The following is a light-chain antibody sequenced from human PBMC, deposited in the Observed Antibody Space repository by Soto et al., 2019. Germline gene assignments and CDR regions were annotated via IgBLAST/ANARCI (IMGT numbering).Light chain of an antibody. CDR3: QQYDKWPRT. CDR1: QYINTR. CDR2: QTS. V-gene: IGKV3-11*01. J-gene: IGKJ1*01. Sequence: EIVLTQSPATLSSFPGDRVTLSCRASQYINTRLAWYQHRPGQAPRLLIYQTSLRAAGIPARFSASGSGTDFTLTISDVQPEDFALYYCQQYDKWPRTFGQGTKVEIK.